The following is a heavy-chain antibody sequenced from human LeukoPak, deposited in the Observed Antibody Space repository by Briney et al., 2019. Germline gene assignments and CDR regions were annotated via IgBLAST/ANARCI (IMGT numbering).Heavy chain of an antibody. CDR3: ASASCYGRGFDY. Sequence: GGSLRLSCAASGFTFSSYEMNRFRQAPGKGLEWVSYISSSGSTIYHADSVKGRFTISRDNAKNSLYLQMNSLRAEDTAVYYCASASCYGRGFDYWGQGTLVTVSS. J-gene: IGHJ4*02. D-gene: IGHD2-2*01. CDR2: ISSSGSTI. CDR1: GFTFSSYE. V-gene: IGHV3-48*03.